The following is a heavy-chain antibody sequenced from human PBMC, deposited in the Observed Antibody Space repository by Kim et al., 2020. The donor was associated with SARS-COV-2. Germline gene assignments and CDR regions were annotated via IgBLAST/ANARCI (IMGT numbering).Heavy chain of an antibody. CDR2: IYSGGTT. CDR1: GFNVNNNY. CDR3: ASLSVGH. D-gene: IGHD1-26*01. J-gene: IGHJ4*02. V-gene: IGHV3-53*01. Sequence: GGSLRLSCAASGFNVNNNYMSWVRQAPGKGLEWVSVIYSGGTTYYADSVKGRFTISRDNSKNMLYLQMNSLRPEDTAVYYCASLSVGHWGQGTLVTVSS.